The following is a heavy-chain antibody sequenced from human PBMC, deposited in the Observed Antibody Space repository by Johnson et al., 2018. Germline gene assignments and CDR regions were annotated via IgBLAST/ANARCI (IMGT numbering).Heavy chain of an antibody. V-gene: IGHV4-61*01. CDR2: IYYSGST. CDR1: GGSVSSGSYY. J-gene: IGHJ6*02. D-gene: IGHD3-9*01. CDR3: ARGDILTGYWGSYYGMDV. Sequence: QVQLQESGPGLVKPSETLSLTCTVSGGSVSSGSYYWSWIRQPPGKGLEWIGYIYYSGSTNYNPSLKSRVTISVDTSKNQFSLKLSSVTAADTAVYYFARGDILTGYWGSYYGMDVWGQGTTVTVSS.